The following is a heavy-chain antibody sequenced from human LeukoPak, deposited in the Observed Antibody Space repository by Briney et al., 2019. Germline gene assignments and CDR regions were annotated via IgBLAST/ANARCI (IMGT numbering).Heavy chain of an antibody. CDR3: AILRTASSFDF. D-gene: IGHD1-1*01. J-gene: IGHJ4*02. Sequence: SQTLSLTCAISGDSVSSNRVTWNWIRQSPSRGLEWLGRTYYRSKWYHEYAVSVKSRITINPDTSKNQFSLQLNSVTPEDTAIYYCAILRTASSFDFWGPGTLVTVSS. CDR2: TYYRSKWYH. V-gene: IGHV6-1*01. CDR1: GDSVSSNRVT.